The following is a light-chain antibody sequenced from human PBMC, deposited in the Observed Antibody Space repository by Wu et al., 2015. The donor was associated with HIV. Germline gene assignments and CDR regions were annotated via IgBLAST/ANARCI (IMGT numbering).Light chain of an antibody. V-gene: IGKV3-15*01. CDR2: GAS. Sequence: EIVLTQSPGTLSLSPGKSHPLLQGRVRVLVSSYLAWYQQKPGQAPRLLIYGASTRATGIPTRFSGSGSGTEFTLTISSLQSEDFAVYYCQQYSIWPETFGQGTKVDIK. CDR3: QQYSIWPET. CDR1: RVLVSSY. J-gene: IGKJ1*01.